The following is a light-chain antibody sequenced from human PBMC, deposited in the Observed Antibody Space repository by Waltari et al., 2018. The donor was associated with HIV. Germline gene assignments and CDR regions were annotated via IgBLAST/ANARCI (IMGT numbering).Light chain of an antibody. CDR3: CSYAGSSTLL. J-gene: IGLJ2*01. V-gene: IGLV2-23*01. Sequence: QSALTQPASVSGSPGQSITISCTGASSDVGGYNYVSWYQQHPGKAPKLMVYDGSERPSGGSNCFSGAESGSTASLTISGLQAEDEADYNCCSYAGSSTLLFGGGTKVTVL. CDR2: DGS. CDR1: SSDVGGYNY.